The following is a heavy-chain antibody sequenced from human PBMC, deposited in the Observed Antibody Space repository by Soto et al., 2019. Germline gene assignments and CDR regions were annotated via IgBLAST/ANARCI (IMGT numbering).Heavy chain of an antibody. J-gene: IGHJ4*02. D-gene: IGHD3-16*01. CDR1: GGLFSSFA. CDR3: ARGGGPYVWFNEF. Sequence: QEQLVQSGAEVKKPGSSVKVSCKDSGGLFSSFAISWVRQAPGQGLEWMGGIIHVFGTTNYAQKLQGRVTITANESTTTAYMELSSLTSDDTAMYYCARGGGPYVWFNEFWGQGTQVTVSS. V-gene: IGHV1-69*01. CDR2: IIHVFGTT.